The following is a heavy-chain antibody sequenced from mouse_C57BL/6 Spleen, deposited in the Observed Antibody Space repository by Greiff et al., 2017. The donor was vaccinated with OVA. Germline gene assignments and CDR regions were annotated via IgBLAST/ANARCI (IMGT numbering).Heavy chain of an antibody. Sequence: QVQLQQPGTELVKPGASVKLSCKASGFTFTSYWMHWVQQRPGQGLEWIGTINPSNGGTNYTEKFKSKATLTVDKSSSTAYMQSSSLTSEDSAVYYCAGSGYRYAMDYWGKETSVTVSS. J-gene: IGHJ4*01. D-gene: IGHD3-1*01. CDR2: INPSNGGT. V-gene: IGHV1-53*01. CDR3: AGSGYRYAMDY. CDR1: GFTFTSYW.